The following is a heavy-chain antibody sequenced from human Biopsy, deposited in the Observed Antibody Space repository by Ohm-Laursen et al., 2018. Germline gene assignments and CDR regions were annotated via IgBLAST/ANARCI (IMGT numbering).Heavy chain of an antibody. J-gene: IGHJ6*02. D-gene: IGHD2/OR15-2a*01. Sequence: SETLSLTCSVSGGSISSSYWSWIRQTPGKGLEWIGYIYYSGSPNYNPSLKSRVTISVDTSKNQFSLRLNSVTAADTAVYYCARATNSTGWPYYYFYGMDVWGQGTTVTVSS. V-gene: IGHV4-59*01. CDR3: ARATNSTGWPYYYFYGMDV. CDR2: IYYSGSP. CDR1: GGSISSSY.